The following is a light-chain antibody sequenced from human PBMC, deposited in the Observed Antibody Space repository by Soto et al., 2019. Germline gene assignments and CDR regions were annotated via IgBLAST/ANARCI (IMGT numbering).Light chain of an antibody. CDR2: KAS. Sequence: DIQMTQSPSTLSASVGDRVTITCRASQSISSLLVWYQQKPGRAPTLLIYKASTLESGVPSRFSGSGSWTEFSLTISSLQPDDSATYYCQQYNSYPLTFGQGTRLEIK. CDR1: QSISSL. J-gene: IGKJ5*01. V-gene: IGKV1-5*03. CDR3: QQYNSYPLT.